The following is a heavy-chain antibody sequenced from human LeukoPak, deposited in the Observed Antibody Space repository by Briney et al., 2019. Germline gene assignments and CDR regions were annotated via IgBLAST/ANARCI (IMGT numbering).Heavy chain of an antibody. V-gene: IGHV3-30*02. CDR1: GFTFSNHG. J-gene: IGHJ4*02. CDR2: IRYDGSNK. D-gene: IGHD2-8*01. Sequence: GGSLRLSCAASGFTFSNHGMHWVRQAPGKGLEWVAFIRYDGSNKYYADAVTGRFTISRDNSRNTLYLQMNSLRGDDTAVYYCAKDLSQGPYCTNGVCSMIFDHWGQGTQVTVSS. CDR3: AKDLSQGPYCTNGVCSMIFDH.